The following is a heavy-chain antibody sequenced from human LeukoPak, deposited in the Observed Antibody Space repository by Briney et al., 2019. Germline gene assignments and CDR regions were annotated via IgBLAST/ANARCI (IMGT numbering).Heavy chain of an antibody. D-gene: IGHD3-3*01. J-gene: IGHJ4*02. V-gene: IGHV3-23*01. CDR2: ISGSATNT. CDR1: GFTFSSYA. CDR3: AKAFTISGVVAYFDY. Sequence: GGSLRLSCAASGFTFSSYAMSWVRQPPGKGLEWVSRISGSATNTYYADSVKGRFTISRDNSRNTLYLQMNSLRVEDTAVYYCAKAFTISGVVAYFDYWGQGTLVTVSS.